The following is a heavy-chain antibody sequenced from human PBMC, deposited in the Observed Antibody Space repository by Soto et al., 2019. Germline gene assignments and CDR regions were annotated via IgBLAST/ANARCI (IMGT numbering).Heavy chain of an antibody. V-gene: IGHV1-46*01. CDR3: GVGGYYYYGMDV. Sequence: QVQLVQSGAEVKKPGASVKVSCKASGYTFTSYYMHWVRQAPGQGLEWMGIINPSGGSTSYAQKCQGSVTMTRDTSTSTVYMELSSLRSEDTAVYYCGVGGYYYYGMDVWGQGTTVTVSS. D-gene: IGHD1-26*01. CDR1: GYTFTSYY. J-gene: IGHJ6*02. CDR2: INPSGGST.